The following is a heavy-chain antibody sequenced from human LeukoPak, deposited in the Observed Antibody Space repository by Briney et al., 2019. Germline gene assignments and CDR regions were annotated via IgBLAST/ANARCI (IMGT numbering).Heavy chain of an antibody. Sequence: GGSLRLSCAASGFTFSSYAMTWVRQAPGKGLEWVAVISYDGSNKYYADSVKGRFTISRDNSKNTLYLQMNSLRAEDTAVYYCARDSSSSSSAGYFDYWGQGTLVTVSS. CDR3: ARDSSSSSSAGYFDY. CDR1: GFTFSSYA. V-gene: IGHV3-30-3*01. D-gene: IGHD6-13*01. J-gene: IGHJ4*02. CDR2: ISYDGSNK.